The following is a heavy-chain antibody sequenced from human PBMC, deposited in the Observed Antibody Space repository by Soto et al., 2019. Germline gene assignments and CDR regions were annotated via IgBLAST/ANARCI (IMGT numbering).Heavy chain of an antibody. CDR1: GFTFDDYT. CDR3: AKGGATNAFDI. D-gene: IGHD1-26*01. V-gene: IGHV3-43*01. Sequence: EVQLVESGGVVVQPGGSLRLSCAASGFTFDDYTMHWVRQAPGKGLEWVSLISWDGGSTYYADYVKGRFTISRDNSKNSLYLQMNSLRTEDTALYYCAKGGATNAFDIWGQGTMVTVSS. J-gene: IGHJ3*02. CDR2: ISWDGGST.